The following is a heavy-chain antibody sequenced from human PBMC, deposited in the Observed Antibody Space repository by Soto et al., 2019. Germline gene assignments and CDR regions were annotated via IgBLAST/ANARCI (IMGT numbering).Heavy chain of an antibody. Sequence: PGGSLRLSCAASGFTFSSYAMSWVRQAPGKGLEWVSAISGSGGSTYYADSVKGRFTISRDNSKNTLYLQMNSLRAEDTAVYYCAKHTDGYNFFSGYFDYWGQGTLVTVSS. J-gene: IGHJ4*02. CDR2: ISGSGGST. CDR1: GFTFSSYA. D-gene: IGHD5-12*01. CDR3: AKHTDGYNFFSGYFDY. V-gene: IGHV3-23*01.